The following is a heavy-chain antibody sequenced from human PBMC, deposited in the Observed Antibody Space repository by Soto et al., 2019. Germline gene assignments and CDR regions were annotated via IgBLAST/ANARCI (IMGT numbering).Heavy chain of an antibody. D-gene: IGHD2-2*01. V-gene: IGHV4-30-4*01. CDR1: GVSISSGDYY. CDR2: IDCSGST. Sequence: TLSLTCTVSGVSISSGDYYWSWIGQPPGKGLEGIGYIDCSGSTYDNPSLKSRVTISVDTSKNQSTLTLSSVTAADTAVYYCAREEYQHRGSYYDMDVWGQGTTVTVSS. CDR3: AREEYQHRGSYYDMDV. J-gene: IGHJ6*02.